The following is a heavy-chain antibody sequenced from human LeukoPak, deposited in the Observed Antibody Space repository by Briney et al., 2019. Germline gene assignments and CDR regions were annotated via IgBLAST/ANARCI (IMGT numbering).Heavy chain of an antibody. J-gene: IGHJ4*02. D-gene: IGHD6-6*01. CDR3: AKRPYSSSSPFDY. CDR1: GFTFSSYA. Sequence: GGSLRLACAASGFTFSSYAMSWVRQAPGKGLEWVSAISGSGGSTYYADSVKGRFTISRDNSKNTLYLQMNSLRAEDTAVYYCAKRPYSSSSPFDYWGQGTLVTVSS. CDR2: ISGSGGST. V-gene: IGHV3-23*01.